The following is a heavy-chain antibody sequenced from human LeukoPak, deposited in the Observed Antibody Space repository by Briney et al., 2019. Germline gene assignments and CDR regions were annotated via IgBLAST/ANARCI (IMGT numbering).Heavy chain of an antibody. CDR1: GFTVSSNS. CDR3: VRRSIAVAGPFDY. Sequence: GGSLRLSCTVSGFTVSSNSMSWVRQAPGKGLEWVSFISSSSSYIYYADSVKGRFTISRDNAKNSLYLQMNSLRAEDTAVYYCVRRSIAVAGPFDYWGQGTLVTVSS. V-gene: IGHV3-21*01. CDR2: ISSSSSYI. J-gene: IGHJ4*02. D-gene: IGHD6-19*01.